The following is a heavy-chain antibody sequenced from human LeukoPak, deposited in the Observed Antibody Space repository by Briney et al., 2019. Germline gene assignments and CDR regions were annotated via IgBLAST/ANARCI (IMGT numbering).Heavy chain of an antibody. CDR1: GGSISSYY. D-gene: IGHD3-22*01. CDR2: IYTSGST. CDR3: ARGGYYYDSSGYYDDAFDT. V-gene: IGHV4-4*07. Sequence: SETLSLTCTVSGGSISSYYWSWIRQPAGKGLEWIGRIYTSGSTNYNPSLKSRVTMSVDTSKNQFSLKLSSVTAADTAVYYCARGGYYYDSSGYYDDAFDTWGQGTMVTVSS. J-gene: IGHJ3*02.